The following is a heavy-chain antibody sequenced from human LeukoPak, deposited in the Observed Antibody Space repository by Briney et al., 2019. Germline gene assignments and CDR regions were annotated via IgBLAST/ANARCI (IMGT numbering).Heavy chain of an antibody. J-gene: IGHJ4*02. CDR2: ISRSSSDT. V-gene: IGHV3-11*06. D-gene: IGHD4-17*01. Sequence: GGSLRLSCAASGFTFSDYYMSWIRQAPGKGLEWVSYISRSSSDTNYADSVKGRFTISRDNAKNSLYLQMNSLRAVDTAVYYCASGGPVTTYDFDYWGQGTLVTVSS. CDR1: GFTFSDYY. CDR3: ASGGPVTTYDFDY.